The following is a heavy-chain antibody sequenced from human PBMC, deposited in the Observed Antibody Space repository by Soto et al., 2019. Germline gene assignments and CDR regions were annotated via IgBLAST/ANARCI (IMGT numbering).Heavy chain of an antibody. CDR2: IYSGGST. Sequence: EVQLVESGGGLVQPGGSLRLSCAASGFTVSSNYMSWVRQAPGKGLEWASVIYSGGSTYYADSVKGRFTISRDNSKNTLYLQMNSLRAEDTAVYYCARVGGILEWLSYNWFDPWGQGTLVTVSS. CDR1: GFTVSSNY. CDR3: ARVGGILEWLSYNWFDP. J-gene: IGHJ5*02. V-gene: IGHV3-66*01. D-gene: IGHD3-3*01.